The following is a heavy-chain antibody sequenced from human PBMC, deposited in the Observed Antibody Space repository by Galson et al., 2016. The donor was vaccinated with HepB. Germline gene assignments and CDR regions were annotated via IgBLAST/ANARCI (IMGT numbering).Heavy chain of an antibody. V-gene: IGHV3-74*01. Sequence: SLRLSCAASEFPFSAYWMHWVRQVPGRGLVWVSHISSDGTTVNYADFVRGRFTTSRDNAQNTLYLQMNSLRGDDTAVYYCGKDDYLRAWSQGALVTVSS. J-gene: IGHJ5*02. CDR1: EFPFSAYW. CDR2: ISSDGTTV. D-gene: IGHD4/OR15-4a*01. CDR3: GKDDYLRA.